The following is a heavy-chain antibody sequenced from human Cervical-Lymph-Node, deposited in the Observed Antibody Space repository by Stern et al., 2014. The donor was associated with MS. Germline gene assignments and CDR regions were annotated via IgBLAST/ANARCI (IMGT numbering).Heavy chain of an antibody. V-gene: IGHV2-70*17. CDR2: IDWDDDK. J-gene: IGHJ4*02. CDR3: ARMHLWSHYYDY. CDR1: GFSLATTGMC. D-gene: IGHD2-21*01. Sequence: ESGPALVKPTQTLTLTCTFSGFSLATTGMCVNWIRQPPGKALEWLARIDWDDDKFYSPSLQTRLTISKDTSKNQVVLTMTNMDPVDTAPYYCARMHLWSHYYDYWGQGSLVTVSS.